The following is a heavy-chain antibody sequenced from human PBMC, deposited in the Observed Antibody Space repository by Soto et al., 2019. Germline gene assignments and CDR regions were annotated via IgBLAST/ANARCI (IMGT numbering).Heavy chain of an antibody. CDR2: IYYRGST. D-gene: IGHD1-26*01. J-gene: IGHJ6*02. CDR1: GGSISGYY. Sequence: QVQLQESGPGLVKPSDTLSLTCNVSGGSISGYYWSWIRQSPGKGLGYIGYIYYRGSTNYNSSLKSRVTMSVDTSRNQFSLKMNSVTAADTAVYYCARQQLLPFYYALDVWGQGTTVTVSS. V-gene: IGHV4-59*07. CDR3: ARQQLLPFYYALDV.